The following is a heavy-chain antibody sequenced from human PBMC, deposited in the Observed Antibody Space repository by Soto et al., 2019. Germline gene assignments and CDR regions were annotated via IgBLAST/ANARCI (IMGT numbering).Heavy chain of an antibody. Sequence: QAQLVQSGAEVKKPGSSVKVSCKASGGTFSNYAISWVRQAPGQGLEWMGGIIPLFRTPDYSQKFQGRVSISADESTSTAYMELSGLRSEDTAVYYWARDKDRLQLGGNYYYAMDVWGQGTTVTVSS. CDR2: IIPLFRTP. CDR1: GGTFSNYA. CDR3: ARDKDRLQLGGNYYYAMDV. D-gene: IGHD5-12*01. J-gene: IGHJ6*02. V-gene: IGHV1-69*12.